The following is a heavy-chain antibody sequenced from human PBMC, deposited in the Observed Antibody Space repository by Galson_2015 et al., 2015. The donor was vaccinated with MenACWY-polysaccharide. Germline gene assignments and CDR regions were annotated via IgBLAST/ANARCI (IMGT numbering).Heavy chain of an antibody. CDR1: GYTFLTYG. Sequence: SVKVSCKASGYTFLTYGISWVRQVPGQGLEWMGWISGYNGMTSYAQKIQGRVTMTTDTSTTTAYMELRSLRSDDTATYYCAHIMITFGGVANLDAFDVWGQGTMVTVSS. V-gene: IGHV1-18*01. CDR3: AHIMITFGGVANLDAFDV. CDR2: ISGYNGMT. J-gene: IGHJ3*01. D-gene: IGHD3-16*01.